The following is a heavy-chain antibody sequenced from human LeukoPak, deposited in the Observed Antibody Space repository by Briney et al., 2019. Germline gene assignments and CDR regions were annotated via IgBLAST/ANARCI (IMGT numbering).Heavy chain of an antibody. CDR2: LSASGGGT. CDR3: ATVLHTSMTTWAAFDT. V-gene: IGHV3-23*01. CDR1: GLTFSNFA. J-gene: IGHJ3*02. D-gene: IGHD5-18*01. Sequence: PGGSLRLSCAASGLTFSNFAMTWVRQTPGKGLEWVSALSASGGGTFYAPSVKGRFTISRDNSKNTVSLQMNSLRAEDTALHYCATVLHTSMTTWAAFDTWGQGTMVTVSS.